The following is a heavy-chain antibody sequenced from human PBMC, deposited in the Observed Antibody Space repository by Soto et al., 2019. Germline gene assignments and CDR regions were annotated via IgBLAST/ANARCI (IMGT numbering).Heavy chain of an antibody. CDR1: DRSISSHY. J-gene: IGHJ6*02. D-gene: IGHD3-22*01. V-gene: IGHV4-59*11. Sequence: SETLTLTCTCSDRSISSHYGILIRQPQGKGLEWIGYIYYSGSTNYNPSLKSRVTISVDTSKNQFSLKLSSVTAADTAVYYCARGGYYYDSSGYYPPDYYYYYGMDVWGQGTTVTVSS. CDR2: IYYSGST. CDR3: ARGGYYYDSSGYYPPDYYYYYGMDV.